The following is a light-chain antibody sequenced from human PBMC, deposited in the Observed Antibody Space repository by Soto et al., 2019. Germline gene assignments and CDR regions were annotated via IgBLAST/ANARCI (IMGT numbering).Light chain of an antibody. CDR3: HRRHSTNSLT. CDR2: AAS. V-gene: IGKV1-39*01. J-gene: IGKJ5*01. CDR1: QSISSY. Sequence: IQMTQSPASLSVSVGERVTLTCRASQSISSYLNWYQQKPGKAPKLLIYAASSLQSGVPSRFSGSGSGTEFTLTISSLRPEDLAFDVYHRRHSTNSLTFGQGTRLDNK.